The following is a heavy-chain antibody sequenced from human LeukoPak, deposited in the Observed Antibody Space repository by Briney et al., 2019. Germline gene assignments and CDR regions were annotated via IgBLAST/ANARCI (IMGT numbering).Heavy chain of an antibody. D-gene: IGHD3-22*01. V-gene: IGHV1-24*01. CDR2: FDPEDGET. Sequence: GASVNVSCKVSGYTLTELSMHWVRQAPGKGLEWMGGFDPEDGETIYAQKFQGRVTMAEDTSTDTAYMELSSLRSEDTAVYYCATARYYYDSSGYYYFDYWGQGTLVTVSS. J-gene: IGHJ4*02. CDR1: GYTLTELS. CDR3: ATARYYYDSSGYYYFDY.